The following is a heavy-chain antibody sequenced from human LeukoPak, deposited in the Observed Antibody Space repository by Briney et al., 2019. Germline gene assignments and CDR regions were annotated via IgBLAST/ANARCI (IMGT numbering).Heavy chain of an antibody. Sequence: EASVKVSCKASGFTFTSSVVQWVRQARGQRLEWIGWIVVGSGNTNYAQKFQERVTITRDKSTSTAYMELSSLRSEDTAVYYCAADRYYYGSGSYYRWYFDLWGRGILVTVSS. J-gene: IGHJ2*01. CDR3: AADRYYYGSGSYYRWYFDL. CDR1: GFTFTSSV. D-gene: IGHD3-10*01. V-gene: IGHV1-58*01. CDR2: IVVGSGNT.